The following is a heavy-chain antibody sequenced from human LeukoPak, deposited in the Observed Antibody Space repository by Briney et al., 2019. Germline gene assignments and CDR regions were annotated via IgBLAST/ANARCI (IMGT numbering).Heavy chain of an antibody. J-gene: IGHJ4*02. CDR1: GGSISSSNW. Sequence: SETLSLTCAVSGGSISSSNWWSWVRQPPGKGLEWIGSIYYSGSTYYNPSLKSRVTISVDTSKNQFSLKLSSVTAADTAVYYCARLGGYYPDYWGQGTLVTVSS. CDR2: IYYSGST. CDR3: ARLGGYYPDY. D-gene: IGHD3-22*01. V-gene: IGHV4-39*01.